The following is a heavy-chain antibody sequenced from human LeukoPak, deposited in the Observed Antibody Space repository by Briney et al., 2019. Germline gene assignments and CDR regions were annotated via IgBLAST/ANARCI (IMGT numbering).Heavy chain of an antibody. CDR1: GFSFTGYD. V-gene: IGHV1-2*02. D-gene: IGHD6-13*01. Sequence: VASVKVSCKASGFSFTGYDMHWVRQAPGQGLEWMGWINPNTGDTNYAQKFQGRVTMTRDTSISTAYMELSRLRFDDTAVYYCARINSSRWYDFWGQGTLVTVSS. J-gene: IGHJ4*02. CDR3: ARINSSRWYDF. CDR2: INPNTGDT.